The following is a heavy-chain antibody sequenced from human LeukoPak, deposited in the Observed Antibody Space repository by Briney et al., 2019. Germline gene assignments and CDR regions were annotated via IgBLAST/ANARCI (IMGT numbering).Heavy chain of an antibody. CDR2: INPGDSDT. D-gene: IGHD3-10*01. Sequence: GESLKISCQASGYSFTSSWIGWARQMPGKGLEWMAIINPGDSDTRYSPSFQGQVTISANKSISTVYLQWGSLKASDTAMYYCARQPGAGWFDPWGQGTLVTVSS. J-gene: IGHJ5*02. V-gene: IGHV5-51*01. CDR1: GYSFTSSW. CDR3: ARQPGAGWFDP.